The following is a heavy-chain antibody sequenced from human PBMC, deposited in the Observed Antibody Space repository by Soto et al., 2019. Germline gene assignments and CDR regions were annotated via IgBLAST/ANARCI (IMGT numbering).Heavy chain of an antibody. J-gene: IGHJ4*02. CDR1: GGSISNHN. CDR3: TRANWYSEY. D-gene: IGHD7-27*01. CDR2: IYYTGNT. Sequence: QVQLQESCPGLVKPSETLSLTCSVSGGSISNHNWSWIRQPPGNGMEWMGYIYYTGNTNNNSSLKSRVTMSVDTSRNQISLKSTTVTAADTAVYYCTRANWYSEYWGQGTLVTVSS. V-gene: IGHV4-59*11.